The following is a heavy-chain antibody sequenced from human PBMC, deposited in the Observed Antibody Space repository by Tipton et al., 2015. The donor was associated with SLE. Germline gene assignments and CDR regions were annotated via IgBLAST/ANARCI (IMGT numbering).Heavy chain of an antibody. CDR3: ARGADTVVY. D-gene: IGHD5-18*01. Sequence: TLSLTCTVSGGSISSSSYYWGWIRQPPGKGLEWIGSIYYSRSTYYNPSLKSRVTISVDTSKNQFSLKLSSVTAADTAVYYCARGADTVVYWGQGTLVTVSS. J-gene: IGHJ4*02. CDR1: GGSISSSSYY. CDR2: IYYSRST. V-gene: IGHV4-39*07.